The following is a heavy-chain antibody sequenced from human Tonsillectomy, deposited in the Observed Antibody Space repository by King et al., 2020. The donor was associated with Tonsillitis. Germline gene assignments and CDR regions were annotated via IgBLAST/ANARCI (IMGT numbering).Heavy chain of an antibody. CDR2: ISHDGTFK. Sequence: VQLVESGGGVVQPERSLRLACAASGFDFGSYGMHWVRQAPGKGLEWVSFISHDGTFKFYSDSVRGRFTVSRDKSKNTLYLQMNSLKANDTAVYYCARGSGYDSGDFWGQGTRVTVSS. CDR3: ARGSGYDSGDF. V-gene: IGHV3-33*05. CDR1: GFDFGSYG. D-gene: IGHD5-12*01. J-gene: IGHJ4*02.